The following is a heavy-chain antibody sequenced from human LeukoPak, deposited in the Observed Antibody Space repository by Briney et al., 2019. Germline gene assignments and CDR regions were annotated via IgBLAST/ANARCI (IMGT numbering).Heavy chain of an antibody. V-gene: IGHV1-18*01. CDR3: AXRYSGSPRNRGHDY. CDR2: ISAYNGNT. D-gene: IGHD1-26*01. CDR1: GYTFTSYG. J-gene: IGHJ4*02. Sequence: SVKVSCKASGYTFTSYGISWVRQAPGQGLEWMGWISAYNGNTNYAQKLQGRVTMTTDTSTSTAYMELRSLRSDDTAVYYCAXRYSGSPRNRGHDYWGQGTLVTVSS.